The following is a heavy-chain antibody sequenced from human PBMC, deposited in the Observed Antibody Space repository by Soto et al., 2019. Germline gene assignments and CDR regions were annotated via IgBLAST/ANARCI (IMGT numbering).Heavy chain of an antibody. J-gene: IGHJ5*01. CDR1: GYTFTAYY. V-gene: IGHV1-2*02. Sequence: SVKVSCKTSGYTFTAYYMHWLRQAPGHGLEWLGWTSPRTGGAKYSHKFQGRVSMTRNTSITTAYMELTGLSTDDTAVYYCARSSGSYSKWFDSWGQGTLVTVSS. D-gene: IGHD3-10*01. CDR3: ARSSGSYSKWFDS. CDR2: TSPRTGGA.